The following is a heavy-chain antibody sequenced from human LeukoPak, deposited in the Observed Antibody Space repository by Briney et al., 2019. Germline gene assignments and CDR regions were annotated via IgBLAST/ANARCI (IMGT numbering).Heavy chain of an antibody. CDR3: ARRGHSSSSSAGYYYYYMDV. Sequence: SQTLSLTCTVSGRSISSGGYYWNWIRQHPGTGLEWIGYIYYSGNTYYNPSLKSRVTISVDTSKNQFSLKLSSVTAADTAVYYCARRGHSSSSSAGYYYYYMDVWGKGTMVTVSS. CDR2: IYYSGNT. CDR1: GRSISSGGYY. J-gene: IGHJ6*03. V-gene: IGHV4-31*03. D-gene: IGHD6-6*01.